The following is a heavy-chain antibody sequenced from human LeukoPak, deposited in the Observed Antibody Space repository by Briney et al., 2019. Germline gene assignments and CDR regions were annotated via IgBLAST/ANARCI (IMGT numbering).Heavy chain of an antibody. CDR2: ISNDGSTT. J-gene: IGHJ4*02. V-gene: IGHV3-74*01. CDR3: LRGDRRDY. CDR1: GFTFSTFW. Sequence: PGGSLRLSCAASGFTFSTFWMHWVRQTPGKGLVWVSRISNDGSTTHYADSVKGRFTISRDNAKNTLFLHMNSLRAEDTAVYYCLRGDRRDYWGQGTLVTVSS.